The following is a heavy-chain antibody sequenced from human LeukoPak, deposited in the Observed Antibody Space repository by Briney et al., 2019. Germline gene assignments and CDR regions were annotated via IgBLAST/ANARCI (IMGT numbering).Heavy chain of an antibody. CDR3: ARVRGTMIVVDY. J-gene: IGHJ4*02. Sequence: PSETLSLTCTVSGGSISNSGYFWGWIRQPPGKGLERIGSIYYSGTTYYNPSLKSRVTMSVDTSKNQFSLKLSSVTAADTAVYYCARVRGTMIVVDYWGQGTLVTVSS. CDR1: GGSISNSGYF. CDR2: IYYSGTT. V-gene: IGHV4-39*07. D-gene: IGHD3-22*01.